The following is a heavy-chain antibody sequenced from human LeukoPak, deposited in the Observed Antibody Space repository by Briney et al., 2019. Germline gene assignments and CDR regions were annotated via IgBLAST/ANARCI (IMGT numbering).Heavy chain of an antibody. CDR3: ARETASSGYFEY. Sequence: SETLSLTCTVSGGSISSYYWSRIRQPPGKGLEWIAYIYYSGSTNYNPSLKSRVTISVDTAKNQFSLKLTSVTAADTAMYYCARETASSGYFEYWGQGILVTVSS. J-gene: IGHJ4*02. V-gene: IGHV4-59*01. CDR1: GGSISSYY. D-gene: IGHD1-26*01. CDR2: IYYSGST.